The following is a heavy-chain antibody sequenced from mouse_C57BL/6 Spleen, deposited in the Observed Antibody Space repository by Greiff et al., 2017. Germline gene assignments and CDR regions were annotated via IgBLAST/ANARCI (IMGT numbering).Heavy chain of an antibody. CDR1: GYTFTDYE. V-gene: IGHV1-15*01. D-gene: IGHD2-4*01. J-gene: IGHJ3*01. CDR2: IDPETGGT. Sequence: QVQLQQSGAELVRPGASVTLSCKASGYTFTDYEMHWVKQTPVHGLEWIGAIDPETGGTAYNQKFKGKAILTADKSSSTAYMELRSLTSEDSAVYYCTRLDYDGSWFAYWGQGTLVTVSA. CDR3: TRLDYDGSWFAY.